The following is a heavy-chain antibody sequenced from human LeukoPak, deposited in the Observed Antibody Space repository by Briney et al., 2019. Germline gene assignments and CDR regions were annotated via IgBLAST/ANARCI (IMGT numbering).Heavy chain of an antibody. CDR2: ISDNGAGT. CDR3: ARHLGPDI. J-gene: IGHJ3*02. Sequence: PGGSLRLFCAASGFTFRNYAMTWVRQASSEGLEGASVISDNGAGTYYVDSVKGRFTVSRDNSKKTLYLQMNSLRAEDTAVYYCARHLGPDIWGQGTKVTVSS. V-gene: IGHV3-23*01. CDR1: GFTFRNYA.